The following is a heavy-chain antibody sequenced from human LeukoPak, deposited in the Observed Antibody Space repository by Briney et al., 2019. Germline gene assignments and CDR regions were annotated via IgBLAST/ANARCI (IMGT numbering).Heavy chain of an antibody. Sequence: KTSETLSLTCAVYGGSFSGYYWSWIRQAPGKGLEWVSYISSSSSYTNYADSVKGRFTISRDNAKNSLYLQMNSLRAEDTAVYYCARASGGNYFDYWGQGTLVTVSS. CDR3: ARASGGNYFDY. J-gene: IGHJ4*02. V-gene: IGHV3-11*06. D-gene: IGHD3-16*01. CDR1: GGSFSGYY. CDR2: ISSSSSYT.